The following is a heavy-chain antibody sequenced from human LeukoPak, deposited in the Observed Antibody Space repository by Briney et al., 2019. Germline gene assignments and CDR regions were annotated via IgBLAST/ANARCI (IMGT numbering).Heavy chain of an antibody. J-gene: IGHJ6*03. CDR3: ARASGSSWYERRLHAYYYYMDV. D-gene: IGHD6-13*01. CDR1: GGSFSGYY. CDR2: IDYSRST. V-gene: IGHV4-34*01. Sequence: SETLSLTCAVYGGSFSGYYWSWIRQPPGEGLEWIGSIDYSRSTYYNPSLKSRVTISVDTSKNQFSLNLSSVAAADTAVYSCARASGSSWYERRLHAYYYYMDVWGKGTTVTVSS.